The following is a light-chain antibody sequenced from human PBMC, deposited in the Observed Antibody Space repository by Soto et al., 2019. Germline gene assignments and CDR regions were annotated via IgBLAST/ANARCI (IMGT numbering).Light chain of an antibody. V-gene: IGLV2-8*01. CDR2: EVS. CDR3: SSYAASNNLGV. Sequence: QSALTQPPSASGSPGQSVTISCIGPSSYVGGYNYVSWYQQHPGKAPKLMIYEVSKRPSGVPDRFSGSKSGNTASLTVSGLQAEDEAEYYCSSYAASNNLGVFGGGTKVTVL. J-gene: IGLJ2*01. CDR1: SSYVGGYNY.